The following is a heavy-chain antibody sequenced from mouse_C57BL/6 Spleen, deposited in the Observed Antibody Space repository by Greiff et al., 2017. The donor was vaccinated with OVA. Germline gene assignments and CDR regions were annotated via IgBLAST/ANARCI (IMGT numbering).Heavy chain of an antibody. J-gene: IGHJ1*03. D-gene: IGHD2-4*01. CDR1: GYTFTDYY. V-gene: IGHV1-26*01. CDR3: ARSGDYDANWYFDV. Sequence: EVQLQQSGPELVKPGASVKISCKASGYTFTDYYMNWVKQSHGKSLEWIGDINPNNGGTSYNQKFKGKATLTVDKSSSTAYMELRSLTSEDSAVYYCARSGDYDANWYFDVWGTGTTVTVSS. CDR2: INPNNGGT.